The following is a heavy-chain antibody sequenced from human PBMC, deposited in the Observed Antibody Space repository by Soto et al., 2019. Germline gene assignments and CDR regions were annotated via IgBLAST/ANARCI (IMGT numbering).Heavy chain of an antibody. CDR3: TTERRVNPDY. D-gene: IGHD3-3*01. Sequence: GGSLRLSCVASGFTFTNAWMSWVRQAPGKGLEWVGRIKSKTDGGTADYAAPVKGRFTISRDDSKNTLYMQMNSLKTEDTAVYYCTTERRVNPDYWGLGTLVTVSS. CDR1: GFTFTNAW. V-gene: IGHV3-15*01. CDR2: IKSKTDGGTA. J-gene: IGHJ4*02.